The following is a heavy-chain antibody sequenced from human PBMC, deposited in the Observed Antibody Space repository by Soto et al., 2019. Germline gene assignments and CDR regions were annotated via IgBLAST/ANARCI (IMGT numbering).Heavy chain of an antibody. CDR2: IYTSGST. J-gene: IGHJ5*01. V-gene: IGHV4-4*07. D-gene: IGHD3-10*01. Sequence: SETLSLTCTVSGGSISSYYWSWIRQPAGKGLEWIGRIYTSGSTNYNPSLKSRVTMSVDTSKNQFSLKLSSVTAADTAVYYCARQGWFGELVGWFDPWGQGTTVTVSS. CDR3: ARQGWFGELVGWFDP. CDR1: GGSISSYY.